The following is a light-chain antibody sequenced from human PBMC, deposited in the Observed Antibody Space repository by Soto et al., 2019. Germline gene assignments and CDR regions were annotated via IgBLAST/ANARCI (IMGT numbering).Light chain of an antibody. Sequence: QSVLTQPASVSGSPGQSISISCSGTSRDIGAYNYVSWYQQHPGKAPKLMIYEVSSRPSGVSNRFSGSKSGNTASLTISGLQPEDEADYYCSSYTTSTTVVFGTGTKVTVL. CDR1: SRDIGAYNY. V-gene: IGLV2-14*03. CDR3: SSYTTSTTVV. J-gene: IGLJ1*01. CDR2: EVS.